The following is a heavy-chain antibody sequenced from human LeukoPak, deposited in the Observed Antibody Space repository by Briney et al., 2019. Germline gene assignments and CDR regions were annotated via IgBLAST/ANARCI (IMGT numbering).Heavy chain of an antibody. V-gene: IGHV3-23*01. D-gene: IGHD3-10*01. CDR3: AKSYYYGSGSYSRNNWFDP. CDR2: IGGSGGTT. CDR1: GFTFSTYA. J-gene: IGHJ5*02. Sequence: PGGSLRLSCTASGFTFSTYAMSWVRQAPGKGPEWVSGIGGSGGTTYYADSVKGRFTISRDNSKNTLYLQMDSLRAEDTAVYHCAKSYYYGSGSYSRNNWFDPWGQGTLVTVSS.